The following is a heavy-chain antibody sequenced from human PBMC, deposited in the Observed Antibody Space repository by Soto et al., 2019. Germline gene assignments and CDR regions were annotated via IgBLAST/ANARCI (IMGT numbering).Heavy chain of an antibody. J-gene: IGHJ6*03. CDR2: TYYRSKWYN. CDR3: ARDRGEGVMITFGGAGYMDV. CDR1: GDSVSSNSAA. D-gene: IGHD3-16*01. V-gene: IGHV6-1*01. Sequence: SPTLSLTCAISGDSVSSNSAAWNWIRQSPSRGLEWLGRTYYRSKWYNDYAVSVKSRITINPDTSKNQFSLQLNSVTPEDTAVYYCARDRGEGVMITFGGAGYMDVWGKGTTVTVS.